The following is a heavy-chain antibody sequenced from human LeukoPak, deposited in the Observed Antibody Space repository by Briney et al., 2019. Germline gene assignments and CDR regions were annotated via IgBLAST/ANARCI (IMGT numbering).Heavy chain of an antibody. CDR3: ARVDSWYIAFDI. CDR1: GGSISSYY. J-gene: IGHJ3*02. CDR2: IYYSGST. V-gene: IGHV4-59*01. Sequence: SETLSLTCTVSGGSISSYYWSWIRQPPGKGLEWIGYIYYSGSTNYNPSLKSRVTISVDTSKNQFSLKLSSVTAAGTAVYYCARVDSWYIAFDIWGQGTMVTVSS. D-gene: IGHD6-13*01.